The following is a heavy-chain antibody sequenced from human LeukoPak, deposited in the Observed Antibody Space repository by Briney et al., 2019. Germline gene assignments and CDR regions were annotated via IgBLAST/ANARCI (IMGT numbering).Heavy chain of an antibody. J-gene: IGHJ5*02. CDR3: AATDIVVVPAAAGAHWFDP. Sequence: SVKVSCKASGGTFSSYAISWVRQAPGQGLEWMGRIIPIFGTANYAQKFQGRVTITTDESTSTAYMELSSLRSEDTAVYYCAATDIVVVPAAAGAHWFDPWGQGTLVTVSS. V-gene: IGHV1-69*05. CDR1: GGTFSSYA. CDR2: IIPIFGTA. D-gene: IGHD2-2*01.